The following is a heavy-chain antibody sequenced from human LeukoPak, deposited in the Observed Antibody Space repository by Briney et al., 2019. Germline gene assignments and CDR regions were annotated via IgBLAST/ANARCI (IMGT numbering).Heavy chain of an antibody. CDR3: ASVGGIVVVSNFDY. CDR1: GGSISSSSYY. V-gene: IGHV4-39*07. J-gene: IGHJ4*02. Sequence: SETLSLTCTVSGGSISSSSYYWGWIRQPPGKGLEWIGSIYYSGSTNYNPSLKSRVTISVDTSKNQFSLKLSSVTAADTAVYYCASVGGIVVVSNFDYWGQGTLVTVSS. CDR2: IYYSGST. D-gene: IGHD3-22*01.